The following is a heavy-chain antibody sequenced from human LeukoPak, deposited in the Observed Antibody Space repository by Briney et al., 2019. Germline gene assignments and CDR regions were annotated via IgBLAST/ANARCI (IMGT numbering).Heavy chain of an antibody. J-gene: IGHJ4*02. CDR3: ARGESSSWYQFDY. D-gene: IGHD6-13*01. CDR1: GGSISSSNW. V-gene: IGHV4-4*02. Sequence: SGTLSLTCAVSGGSISSSNWWSWVRQPPGKGLEWIGEIYHSGSTYYNPSLKSRVTISVDTSKNQFSLKLSSVTAADTAVYYCARGESSSWYQFDYWGQGTLVTVSS. CDR2: IYHSGST.